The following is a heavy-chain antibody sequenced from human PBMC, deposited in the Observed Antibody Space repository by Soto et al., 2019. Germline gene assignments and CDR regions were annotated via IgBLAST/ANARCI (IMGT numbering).Heavy chain of an antibody. J-gene: IGHJ4*02. D-gene: IGHD3-3*01. CDR2: ISAYNGNT. CDR3: ARDYGFWSGHYYIDY. CDR1: GYTFTSYG. Sequence: ASVKVSCKASGYTFTSYGISWVRQAPGQGLEWMGWISAYNGNTNYAQKLQGRVTMTTDTSTSTAYMELRSLRSDDTAVYYCARDYGFWSGHYYIDYWGQGTLVTVSS. V-gene: IGHV1-18*01.